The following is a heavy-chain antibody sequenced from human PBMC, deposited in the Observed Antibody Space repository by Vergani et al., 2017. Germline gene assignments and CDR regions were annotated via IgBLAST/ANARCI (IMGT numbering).Heavy chain of an antibody. D-gene: IGHD2/OR15-2a*01. CDR1: GFTFSSYA. J-gene: IGHJ6*03. CDR2: ISYDGSNK. Sequence: QVQLVQSGAEVKKPGSSVKVSCKASGFTFSSYAMHWVRQAPGKGLEWVAVISYDGSNKYYADSVQGRFTISRDNSKNTLYLQMNSLRAEDTAVYYCAKEIVGWSYYYMDVWGKGTTVTVSS. V-gene: IGHV3-30*04. CDR3: AKEIVGWSYYYMDV.